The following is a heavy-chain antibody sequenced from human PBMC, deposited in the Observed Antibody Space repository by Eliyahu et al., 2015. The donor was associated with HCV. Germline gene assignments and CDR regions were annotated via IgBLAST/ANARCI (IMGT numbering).Heavy chain of an antibody. D-gene: IGHD2-2*01. CDR2: INHSGST. CDR3: AGYCSSTSCPYYYYGMDV. V-gene: IGHV4-34*01. J-gene: IGHJ6*02. CDR1: GGSFSGYY. Sequence: QVQLQQWGAGLLKPSETLSLTCAVYGGSFSGYYWSWIRQPPGKGLEWIGEINHSGSTNYNPSLKSRVTISVDTSKNQFSLKLSSVTAADTAVYYCAGYCSSTSCPYYYYGMDVWGQGTTVTVSS.